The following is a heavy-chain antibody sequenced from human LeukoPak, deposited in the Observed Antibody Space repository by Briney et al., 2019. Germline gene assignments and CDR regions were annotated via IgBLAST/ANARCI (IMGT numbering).Heavy chain of an antibody. CDR3: ASLYNWNDG. CDR1: GFTFTTHW. V-gene: IGHV3-74*01. CDR2: IKPDGSDT. J-gene: IGHJ5*02. Sequence: GGSLRLSCGASGFTFTTHWIHWVRQAPGKGLVWVSRIKPDGSDTNYADSVKGRFTISRDNAKNSLYLQMNSLRAEDTAVYYCASLYNWNDGWGQGTLVTVSS.